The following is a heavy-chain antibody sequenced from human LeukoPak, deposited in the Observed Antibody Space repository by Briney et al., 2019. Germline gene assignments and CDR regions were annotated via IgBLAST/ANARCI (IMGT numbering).Heavy chain of an antibody. CDR1: GGSTSSSNYY. CDR3: ARLGAGPTYYDFWSGYSSFYFDY. D-gene: IGHD3-3*01. V-gene: IGHV4-39*01. CDR2: THYSGNT. Sequence: SETLSLTCTVSGGSTSSSNYYWGWIRQPPGKGLEWIGGTHYSGNTYYNPSLKSRVTISVDTSKNQFSLKLSSVTAADTAVYYCARLGAGPTYYDFWSGYSSFYFDYWGQGTLVTVSS. J-gene: IGHJ4*02.